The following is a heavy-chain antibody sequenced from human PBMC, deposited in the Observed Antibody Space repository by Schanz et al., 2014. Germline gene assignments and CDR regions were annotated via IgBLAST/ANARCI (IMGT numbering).Heavy chain of an antibody. Sequence: QVQLVESGGGVVRPGRSLRLSCATSGFTFSRFGMHWVRQAPGKGPEWVALVWSDGNTKYYVDSVKGRFTISRDNSMNTLHLKMDGLRVEDTAVYYCARDAVALVPEYFMDVWGKGTPVTVSS. CDR2: VWSDGNTK. V-gene: IGHV3-33*01. CDR3: ARDAVALVPEYFMDV. J-gene: IGHJ6*03. D-gene: IGHD2-15*01. CDR1: GFTFSRFG.